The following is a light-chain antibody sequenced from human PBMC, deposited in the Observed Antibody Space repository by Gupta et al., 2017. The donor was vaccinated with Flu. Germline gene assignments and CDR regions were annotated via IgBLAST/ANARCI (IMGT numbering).Light chain of an antibody. Sequence: QSVLTQPPSISAAPGQKVTISCHGSSSNIGNNYVSWYQQLPRTAPRLLIYENNKRPSGIPDRFSGSRSGTSATLGITGLQTGDEADYYCGAWDSSLSAGVFGGGTKLAVL. CDR3: GAWDSSLSAGV. J-gene: IGLJ3*02. CDR2: ENN. V-gene: IGLV1-51*02. CDR1: SSNIGNNY.